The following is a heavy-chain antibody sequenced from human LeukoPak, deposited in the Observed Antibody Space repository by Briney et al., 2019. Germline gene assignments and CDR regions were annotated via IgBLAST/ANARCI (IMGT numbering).Heavy chain of an antibody. Sequence: GGSLRLSCTASGFTFGNYALSWFRQAPGRGLEWVAFIRSKTYRGTTEYAASVKGRFTISRDDSKSIAYLQMNSLKTEDTAVYYCARANSFDSSGYYFDYWGQGTLVTVSS. CDR1: GFTFGNYA. D-gene: IGHD3-22*01. CDR2: IRSKTYRGTT. V-gene: IGHV3-49*03. CDR3: ARANSFDSSGYYFDY. J-gene: IGHJ4*02.